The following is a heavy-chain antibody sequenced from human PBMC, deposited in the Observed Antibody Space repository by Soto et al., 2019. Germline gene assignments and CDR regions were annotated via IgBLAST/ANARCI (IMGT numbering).Heavy chain of an antibody. CDR1: GFTFSTYG. D-gene: IGHD5-18*01. V-gene: IGHV3-33*01. Sequence: PGGSLRLSCAASGFTFSTYGMHWVRQAPGKGLEWVAVIWYDGSNEYYADSVRGRFTISRDNSKNTLFLQMNSLTADDTAVYYCARGYNYADYWGQGT. CDR2: IWYDGSNE. CDR3: ARGYNYADY. J-gene: IGHJ4*02.